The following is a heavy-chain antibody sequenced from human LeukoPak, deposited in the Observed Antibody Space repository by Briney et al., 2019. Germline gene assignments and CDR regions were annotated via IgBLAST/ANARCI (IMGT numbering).Heavy chain of an antibody. CDR3: ARETDYYDSSGYAGLWY. D-gene: IGHD3-22*01. CDR2: IIPIFGTA. CDR1: GGTFSSYA. J-gene: IGHJ4*02. Sequence: SVKVSCKASGGTFSSYAISWVRQAPGQGLEWMGRIIPIFGTANYAQKLQGRVTITTDESTSTAYMEVSSLRSEDTAVYYCARETDYYDSSGYAGLWYWGQGTLVTVSS. V-gene: IGHV1-69*05.